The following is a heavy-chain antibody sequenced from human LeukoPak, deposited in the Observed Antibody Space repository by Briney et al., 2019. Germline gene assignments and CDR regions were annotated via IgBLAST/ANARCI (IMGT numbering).Heavy chain of an antibody. CDR3: ARGGDYFDSSRFYSFDY. CDR1: GDSISTYY. D-gene: IGHD3-22*01. V-gene: IGHV4-4*07. J-gene: IGHJ4*02. Sequence: SETLSLTCTVSGDSISTYYWSWIRQPAGKGLEWIGRIYASGDRNYNPSLKSRVTMSVDTSNNQFFLNLDSLTAADTAVYHCARGGDYFDSSRFYSFDYWGQGILVTVSS. CDR2: IYASGDR.